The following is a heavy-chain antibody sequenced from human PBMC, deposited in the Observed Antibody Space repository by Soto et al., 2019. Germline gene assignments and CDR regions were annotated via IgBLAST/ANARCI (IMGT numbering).Heavy chain of an antibody. CDR1: GGSFSAYY. J-gene: IGHJ5*02. Sequence: SETLSLTCAVYGGSFSAYYWRWIRLPPGKGLDWIGEINHSGSTNYNPSLKSRVTISVDTSKNQYSLKQSSVTAADTAVYYCARESYSSSWSRNWFDPGGQGTLVTVS. V-gene: IGHV4-34*01. D-gene: IGHD6-13*01. CDR2: INHSGST. CDR3: ARESYSSSWSRNWFDP.